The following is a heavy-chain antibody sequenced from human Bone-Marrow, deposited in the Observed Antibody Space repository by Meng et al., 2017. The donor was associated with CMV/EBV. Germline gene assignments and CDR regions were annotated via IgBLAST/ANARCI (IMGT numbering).Heavy chain of an antibody. CDR3: ARDLAGRDDY. J-gene: IGHJ4*02. D-gene: IGHD3-10*01. V-gene: IGHV3-74*01. CDR2: INEDGSLT. Sequence: LSGAASGFTVSRYWMHLVRQVPGKRLVWVSRINEDGSLTNYADAVEGRFTISRDNAKNTLFLQMNSLRAEDTAVYYCARDLAGRDDYWGPGTLVTVSS. CDR1: GFTVSRYW.